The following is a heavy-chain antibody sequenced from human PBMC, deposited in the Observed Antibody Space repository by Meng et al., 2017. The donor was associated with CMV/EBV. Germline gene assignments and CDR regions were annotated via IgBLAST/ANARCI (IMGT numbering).Heavy chain of an antibody. D-gene: IGHD2-21*01. V-gene: IGHV3-7*01. CDR3: ARVAFLPPYCGGDCSAHYYFDY. J-gene: IGHJ4*02. CDR2: IKQDGSKK. CDR1: GFTFSSYW. Sequence: GESLKISCAASGFTFSSYWMSWVRQAPGKGLEWVANIKQDGSKKYYVDSVKGRFTISRDNAKNSLYLQMNSLRAEDTAVYYCARVAFLPPYCGGDCSAHYYFDYWGQGTLVTVSS.